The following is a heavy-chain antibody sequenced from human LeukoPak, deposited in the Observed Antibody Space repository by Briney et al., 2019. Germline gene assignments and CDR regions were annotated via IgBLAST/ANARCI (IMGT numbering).Heavy chain of an antibody. J-gene: IGHJ4*02. D-gene: IGHD3-10*01. CDR2: IYYSGST. V-gene: IGHV4-59*01. Sequence: MASETLSLTCTVSGVSISSYYWSWIRQPPGKGLEWIGYIYYSGSTNYNPSLKSRVTISVDTSKNQFSLKLSSVTAADTAVYYCARAEGWFGELLSNWGQGTLVTVSS. CDR1: GVSISSYY. CDR3: ARAEGWFGELLSN.